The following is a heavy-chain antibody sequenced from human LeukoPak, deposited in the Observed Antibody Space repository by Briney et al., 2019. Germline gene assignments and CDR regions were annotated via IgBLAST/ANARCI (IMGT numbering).Heavy chain of an antibody. Sequence: SETLSLTCTVSGGSISSYYWSWIRQPPGKGLEWIGYIYYSGSTNYNPSLKSRVTISVDTSKNQCSLKLSSVTAADTAVYYCARDRGYGSGSSPFDYWGQGTLVTVSS. CDR3: ARDRGYGSGSSPFDY. CDR2: IYYSGST. D-gene: IGHD3-10*01. CDR1: GGSISSYY. J-gene: IGHJ4*02. V-gene: IGHV4-59*01.